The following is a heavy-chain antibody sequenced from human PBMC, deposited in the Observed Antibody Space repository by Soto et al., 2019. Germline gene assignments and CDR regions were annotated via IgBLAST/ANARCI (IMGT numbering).Heavy chain of an antibody. Sequence: GGSLRLSCAASGFTFSSYAITWVRQAPGKGLEWVSAISGSGGSTYYADSVKGRFTISRDNSKNTLYLQMNSLRAEDTAVYYCAKDLRGHEYSGYPYWGQGTLVTVSS. J-gene: IGHJ4*02. CDR2: ISGSGGST. CDR3: AKDLRGHEYSGYPY. V-gene: IGHV3-23*01. CDR1: GFTFSSYA. D-gene: IGHD5-12*01.